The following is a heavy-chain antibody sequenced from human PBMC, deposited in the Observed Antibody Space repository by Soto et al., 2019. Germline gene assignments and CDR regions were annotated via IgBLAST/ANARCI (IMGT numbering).Heavy chain of an antibody. J-gene: IGHJ4*02. CDR1: GGSISSYF. V-gene: IGHV4-59*01. D-gene: IGHD6-13*01. CDR2: VYYTGTT. Sequence: XETLSLTCTVSGGSISSYFYIWVRQPPGKGLEWIGSVYYTGTTDYNPSLKSRVTISVDTSKTQFSLNLRSVTAADTAVYYCARDLAAVPRAFDYWGRGTLVTSPQ. CDR3: ARDLAAVPRAFDY.